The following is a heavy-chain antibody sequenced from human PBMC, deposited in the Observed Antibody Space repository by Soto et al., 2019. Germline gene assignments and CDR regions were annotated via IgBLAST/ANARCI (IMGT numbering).Heavy chain of an antibody. Sequence: QVQLVQSGAEVKKPGSSVKVSCKASGGTFSSYTISWVRQAPGQGLEWMGRIIPILGIANYAQKFQGRVTITADKDTSNDYMELSSLRAEDTAVYYCARDLRTWGWGYCSGGSCSAGGMDVWGQGPTVTVSS. D-gene: IGHD2-15*01. V-gene: IGHV1-69*08. CDR2: IIPILGIA. CDR1: GGTFSSYT. J-gene: IGHJ6*02. CDR3: ARDLRTWGWGYCSGGSCSAGGMDV.